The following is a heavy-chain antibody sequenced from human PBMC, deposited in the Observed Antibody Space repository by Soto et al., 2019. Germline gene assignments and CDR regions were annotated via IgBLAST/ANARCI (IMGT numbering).Heavy chain of an antibody. Sequence: PSETLSLTCTVSGGSISSYYWSWIRQPPGKGLEWIGYIYYSGSTNYNPSLKSRVTISVDTSKNQFSLKLSSVTAADTAVYYCAREGVGSYYYYYGMDVWGQGTTVTVSS. CDR2: IYYSGST. CDR3: AREGVGSYYYYYGMDV. J-gene: IGHJ6*02. V-gene: IGHV4-59*01. D-gene: IGHD1-26*01. CDR1: GGSISSYY.